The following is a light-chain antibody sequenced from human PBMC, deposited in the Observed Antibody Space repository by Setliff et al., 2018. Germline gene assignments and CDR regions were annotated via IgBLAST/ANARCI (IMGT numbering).Light chain of an antibody. CDR2: GVS. CDR3: NAYTAGTTYV. Sequence: QSALTQPASVSGSSGQSITIFCSGTSNDVGSYDLVSWYQQHPGKAPKLTMYGVSDRPSGVSSRFSGSKSGNTASLTISGLQTEDDADYYCNAYTAGTTYVFGTGTKGTVL. V-gene: IGLV2-14*03. CDR1: SNDVGSYDL. J-gene: IGLJ1*01.